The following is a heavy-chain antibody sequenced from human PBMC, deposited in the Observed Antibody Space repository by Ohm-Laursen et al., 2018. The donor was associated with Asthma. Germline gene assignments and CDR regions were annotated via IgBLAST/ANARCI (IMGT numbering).Heavy chain of an antibody. J-gene: IGHJ6*02. V-gene: IGHV3-21*01. Sequence: SLRLSCAASGFSFSSYSMNWVRQAPGKGLEWVSFISSSGSSIYYADSVKGRFTISRDNAKNSLYLQMNSLRAEDTAVYYCARGRSGGCYWGPCDFNSPLDVWGQGTTVTVSS. CDR3: ARGRSGGCYWGPCDFNSPLDV. D-gene: IGHD2-15*01. CDR1: GFSFSSYS. CDR2: ISSSGSSI.